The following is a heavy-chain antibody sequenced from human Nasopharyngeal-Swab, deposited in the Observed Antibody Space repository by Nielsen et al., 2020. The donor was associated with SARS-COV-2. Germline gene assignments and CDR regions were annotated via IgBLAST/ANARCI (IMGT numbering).Heavy chain of an antibody. CDR3: ARGGGDDYVWGSYNYYFDY. CDR1: GFTVSSNY. V-gene: IGHV3-53*01. J-gene: IGHJ4*02. CDR2: IYSGGST. D-gene: IGHD3-16*01. Sequence: GESLKISCAASGFTVSSNYMRWVRQAPEKGLEWVSVIYSGGSTYYEDSVKGRFTISRDNSKNTLYLQMNSMRAEDTDVYYCARGGGDDYVWGSYNYYFDYWGQGTLVTVSS.